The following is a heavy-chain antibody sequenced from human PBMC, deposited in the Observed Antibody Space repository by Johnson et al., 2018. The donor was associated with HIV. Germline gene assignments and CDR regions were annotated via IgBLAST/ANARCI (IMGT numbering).Heavy chain of an antibody. CDR1: GFTVSYNY. D-gene: IGHD4-17*01. Sequence: VQLVESGGGLIQPGGSLRLSCVASGFTVSYNYMNWVRQAPGKGLEWASVIYSGGNTFYADSVQGRFTISRDNSKNTLDLHMNSLRVEDTAVYYCARGYGDYSDFFDVWGQGTMVTVSS. CDR3: ARGYGDYSDFFDV. V-gene: IGHV3-53*01. J-gene: IGHJ3*01. CDR2: IYSGGNT.